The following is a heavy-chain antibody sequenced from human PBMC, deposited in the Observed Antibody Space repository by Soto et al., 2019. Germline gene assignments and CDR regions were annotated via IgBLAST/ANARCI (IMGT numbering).Heavy chain of an antibody. CDR1: GFPVSDYD. CDR2: IDNSGTIK. J-gene: IGHJ4*02. CDR3: ARLEGDCSGGSCYSGGLDY. V-gene: IGHV3-11*01. Sequence: GGSLTLSCAASGFPVSDYDMAWIRQAPGKGLEGVSYIDNSGTIKYYADSVKGRFTISRDNTKNSLSLQMNSLGAEDTALYYCARLEGDCSGGSCYSGGLDYWGQGALVPVSP. D-gene: IGHD2-15*01.